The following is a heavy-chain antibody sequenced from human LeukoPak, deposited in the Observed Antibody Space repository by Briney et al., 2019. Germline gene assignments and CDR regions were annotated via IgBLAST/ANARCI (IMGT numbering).Heavy chain of an antibody. J-gene: IGHJ4*02. CDR1: GFSLSTSGMR. Sequence: SGPALVKPTQTLTLTCTFSGFSLSTSGMRVSWIRQPPGKALEWLARIDWDDDKFYSTSLKTRLTISKDTSKNQVVLTMTNMDPVDTATYYCARAEYYYGSGSYYDYWGREPWSPSPQ. CDR3: ARAEYYYGSGSYYDY. D-gene: IGHD3-10*01. CDR2: IDWDDDK. V-gene: IGHV2-70*04.